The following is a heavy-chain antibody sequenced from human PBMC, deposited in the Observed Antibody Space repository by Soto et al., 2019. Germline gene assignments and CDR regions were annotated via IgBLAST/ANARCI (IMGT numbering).Heavy chain of an antibody. CDR1: GGSISSNNW. CDR2: IYHRGYT. J-gene: IGHJ4*02. CDR3: ASNSMKKFDY. Sequence: PSETLSLTCAVSGGSISSNNWWNWVRHPPGKGLEWIGEIYHRGYTNYNPSLGSRVTISVDKSKNQFSLKLSSVTAADTAVYYCASNSMKKFDYWGQGALVTVSS. V-gene: IGHV4-4*02.